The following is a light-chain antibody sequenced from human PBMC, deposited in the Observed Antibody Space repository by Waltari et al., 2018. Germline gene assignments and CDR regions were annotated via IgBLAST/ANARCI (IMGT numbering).Light chain of an antibody. CDR2: LAS. V-gene: IGKV2-28*01. CDR1: QSLLHSNGNTY. CDR3: MQGLQIPWT. Sequence: QSLLHSNGNTYLEWFLQMTWQSPQFLIFLASRRASGVPDRFSGYGSGTDFTLNISRVEAEDVGIYYCMQGLQIPWTFGQGTRADIK. J-gene: IGKJ1*01.